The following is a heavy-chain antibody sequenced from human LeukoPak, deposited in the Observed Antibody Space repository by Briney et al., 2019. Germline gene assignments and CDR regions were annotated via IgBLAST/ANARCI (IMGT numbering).Heavy chain of an antibody. CDR2: IYHSGST. V-gene: IGHV4-38-2*01. CDR3: ARNRSVTTTPGFDH. CDR1: GYSIRSGDY. D-gene: IGHD4-17*01. J-gene: IGHJ4*02. Sequence: SETLSLTCAVSGYSIRSGDYWAWIRRSPGKGLEWIGSIYHSGSTHYNPSLKSRVTISVDTSKNQFSLKLSSVTAADTAVYYCARNRSVTTTPGFDHWGQGTLVTVSS.